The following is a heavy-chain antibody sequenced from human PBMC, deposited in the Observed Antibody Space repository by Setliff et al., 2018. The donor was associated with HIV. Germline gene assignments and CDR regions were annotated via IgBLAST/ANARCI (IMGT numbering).Heavy chain of an antibody. CDR2: MYTSGST. V-gene: IGHV4-61*02. J-gene: IGHJ3*02. CDR1: GGSISSGSYY. Sequence: PSETLSLTCTVSGGSISSGSYYWSWIRQPAGKGLEWIGRMYTSGSTNYNPSLKSRVTISVDTSKNQFSLKLSSVTAADTAVYYCARGPRRAFDIWGQGTMVTVSS. CDR3: ARGPRRAFDI.